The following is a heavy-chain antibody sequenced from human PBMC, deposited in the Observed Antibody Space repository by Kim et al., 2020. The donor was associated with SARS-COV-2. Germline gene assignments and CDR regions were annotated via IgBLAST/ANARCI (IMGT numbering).Heavy chain of an antibody. D-gene: IGHD3-10*01. J-gene: IGHJ6*02. V-gene: IGHV3-23*01. CDR2: ISGSGGST. CDR3: AKGGPGSYSLDYYYGMDV. Sequence: GGSLRLSCAASGFTFSSYAMSWVRQAPGKGLEWVSAISGSGGSTYYADSVKGRFTISRDNSKNTLYLQMNSLRAEDTAVYYCAKGGPGSYSLDYYYGMDVWGQGTTVTVSS. CDR1: GFTFSSYA.